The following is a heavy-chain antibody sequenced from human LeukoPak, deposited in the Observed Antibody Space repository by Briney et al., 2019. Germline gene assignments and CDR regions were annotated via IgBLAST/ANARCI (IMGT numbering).Heavy chain of an antibody. J-gene: IGHJ3*02. CDR1: GFTFSSYA. CDR3: ARGDDAFDI. Sequence: GGSLRLSCAASGFTFSSYAMHWVRQAPGKGLEWVAVISYDGSNKYYADSVKGRFTISRDNSKNTLYLQMNSLRAEDTAVYYRARGDDAFDIWGQGTMVTVSS. V-gene: IGHV3-30-3*01. CDR2: ISYDGSNK.